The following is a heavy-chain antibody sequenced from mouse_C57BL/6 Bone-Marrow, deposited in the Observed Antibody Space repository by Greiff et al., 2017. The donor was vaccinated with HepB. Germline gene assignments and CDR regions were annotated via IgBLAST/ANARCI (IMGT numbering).Heavy chain of an antibody. Sequence: VKLQESGAELARPGASVKLSCKASGYTFTSYGISWVKQRTGQGLEWIGEIYPRSGNTYYNEKFKGKATLTADKSSSTAYMELRGLTSEDSAVYFCANLYYGTGWVAYWGQGTLVTVSA. CDR3: ANLYYGTGWVAY. CDR2: IYPRSGNT. D-gene: IGHD1-1*01. CDR1: GYTFTSYG. V-gene: IGHV1-81*01. J-gene: IGHJ3*01.